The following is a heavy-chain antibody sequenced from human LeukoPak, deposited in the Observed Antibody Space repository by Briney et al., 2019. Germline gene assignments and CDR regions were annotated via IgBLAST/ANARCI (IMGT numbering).Heavy chain of an antibody. CDR2: IIPIFGTA. Sequence: SVKVSCKASGGTFSSYAISWVRQAPGRGLEWMGGIIPIFGTANYAQKFQGRVTITADESTSTAYMELSSLRSEDTAVYYCASHSSGYYYYHYWGQGTLVTVSS. CDR3: ASHSSGYYYYHY. CDR1: GGTFSSYA. V-gene: IGHV1-69*13. D-gene: IGHD3-22*01. J-gene: IGHJ4*02.